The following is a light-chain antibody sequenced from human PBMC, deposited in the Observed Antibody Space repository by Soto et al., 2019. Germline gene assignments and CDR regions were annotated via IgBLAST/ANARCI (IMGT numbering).Light chain of an antibody. J-gene: IGLJ2*01. CDR1: SSNIGTNS. V-gene: IGLV1-47*01. Sequence: QSVLTQPPSASATPGQRVTISCSGSSSNIGTNSVYWYQQLPGTAPKLLIYKKDQRPSGVPDRFSGSRSGTSASLAISGLRSEDEADYYCASWDDSLNGIVFGGGTKLTVL. CDR2: KKD. CDR3: ASWDDSLNGIV.